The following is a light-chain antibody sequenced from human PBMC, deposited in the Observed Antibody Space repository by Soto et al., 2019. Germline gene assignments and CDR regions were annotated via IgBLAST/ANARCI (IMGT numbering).Light chain of an antibody. CDR3: QQYGSSQT. Sequence: EIVLTQSPGTLSLSPGERATLSCRTGQRVSSSSLAWHQQQPDQAPRLIICAACSRTTDIPDRFSGSGSGTDFTLTISRLEHEDFAVYYCQQYGSSQTFGQGTKVDIK. CDR2: AAC. J-gene: IGKJ1*01. CDR1: QRVSSSS. V-gene: IGKV3-20*01.